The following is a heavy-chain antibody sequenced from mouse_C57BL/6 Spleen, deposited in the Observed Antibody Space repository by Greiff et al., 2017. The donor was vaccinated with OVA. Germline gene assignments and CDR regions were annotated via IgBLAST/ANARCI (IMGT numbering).Heavy chain of an antibody. J-gene: IGHJ4*01. CDR3: ARKIVTTHYYAMDY. CDR1: GFSLTSYG. V-gene: IGHV2-2*01. CDR2: IWSGGST. D-gene: IGHD2-5*01. Sequence: QVQLQQSGPGLVQPSQSLSITCTVSGFSLTSYGVHWVRQSPGKGLEWLGVIWSGGSTDYNAAFISSLSISKDNSKSQVFFKMNSLQADDTAIYYCARKIVTTHYYAMDYWGQGTSVTVSS.